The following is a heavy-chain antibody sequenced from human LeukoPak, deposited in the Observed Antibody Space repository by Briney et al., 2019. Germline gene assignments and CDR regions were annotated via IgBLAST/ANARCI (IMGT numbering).Heavy chain of an antibody. J-gene: IGHJ5*02. CDR2: ISSSGSTI. CDR3: ARFLDHDSSGYPNWFDP. Sequence: GGSLRLSCAASGFTFSSYEMNWVRQAPGKGLEWVSYISSSGSTIYYADSVKGRFTISRDNAKNSLYLQMNSLRAEDTAVYYCARFLDHDSSGYPNWFDPWGQGTLVTVSS. V-gene: IGHV3-48*03. D-gene: IGHD3-22*01. CDR1: GFTFSSYE.